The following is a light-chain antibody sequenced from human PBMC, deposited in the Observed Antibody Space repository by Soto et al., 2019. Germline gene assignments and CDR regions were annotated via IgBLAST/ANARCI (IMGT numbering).Light chain of an antibody. V-gene: IGKV3-15*01. J-gene: IGKJ1*01. CDR3: QQYINRPWT. Sequence: EIVMTQSPATLSVSPGERATLSCRASRSVDTSLAWYQQKPGHAPRLLIFGTYGASATRATGVPARFSGSGSRTEFTLAISSLQSEYFAVYYCQQYINRPWTVGQGTKVDSK. CDR2: GTYGASA. CDR1: RSVDTS.